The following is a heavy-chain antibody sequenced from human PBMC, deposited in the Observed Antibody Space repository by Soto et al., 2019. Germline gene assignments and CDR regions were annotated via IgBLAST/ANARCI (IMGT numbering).Heavy chain of an antibody. V-gene: IGHV3-53*01. D-gene: IGHD4-17*01. CDR1: GFTVSSNY. Sequence: GGSLRLSCAASGFTVSSNYMSWVRQAPGKGLEWVSVIYSGGSTYYADSVKGRFTISRDNSKNTLYLQMNSLRAEDTAVYYCARDRFGDYAYDAFDIWGQGTMVTVSS. J-gene: IGHJ3*02. CDR2: IYSGGST. CDR3: ARDRFGDYAYDAFDI.